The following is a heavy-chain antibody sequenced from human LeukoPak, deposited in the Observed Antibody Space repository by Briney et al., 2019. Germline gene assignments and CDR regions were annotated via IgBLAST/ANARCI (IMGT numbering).Heavy chain of an antibody. Sequence: GGSLRLSCAASGFTVSSNYMSWVRQAPGKGLEWVSVIYSGGSTYYADSVKGRFTISRDNSKNTLYLQMNSLRAEDTAVYYCARGQRGSYFDYWGQGTLVTVSS. J-gene: IGHJ4*02. CDR1: GFTVSSNY. CDR3: ARGQRGSYFDY. D-gene: IGHD1-1*01. V-gene: IGHV3-53*01. CDR2: IYSGGST.